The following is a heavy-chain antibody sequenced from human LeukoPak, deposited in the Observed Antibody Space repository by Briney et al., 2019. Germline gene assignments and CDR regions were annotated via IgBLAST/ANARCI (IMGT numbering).Heavy chain of an antibody. CDR2: ISYDGSNK. CDR3: ARGLGYGDY. V-gene: IGHV3-30*04. Sequence: PGTSLRLSCAVSGFTLSTFAMHWVRQAPGKGLEWVAVISYDGSNKYYADSVKGRFTISRDNSKNTLYLQMNSLRAEDTAVYYCARGLGYGDYWGQGTLVTVSS. J-gene: IGHJ4*02. CDR1: GFTLSTFA. D-gene: IGHD5-12*01.